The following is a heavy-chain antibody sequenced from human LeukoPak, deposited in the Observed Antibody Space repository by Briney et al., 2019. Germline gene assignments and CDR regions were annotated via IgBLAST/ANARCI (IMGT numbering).Heavy chain of an antibody. D-gene: IGHD5-24*01. J-gene: IGHJ4*02. V-gene: IGHV4-31*03. CDR3: ARDRDGSHDY. CDR1: GGSISSGGYY. CDR2: IYYSGST. Sequence: SETLSLTCTVFGGSISSGGYYWSWIRQHPGKGLEWIGYIYYSGSTYYNPSLKSRVTISVDTSKNQFSLKLSSVTAADTAVYYCARDRDGSHDYWGQGTLVTVSS.